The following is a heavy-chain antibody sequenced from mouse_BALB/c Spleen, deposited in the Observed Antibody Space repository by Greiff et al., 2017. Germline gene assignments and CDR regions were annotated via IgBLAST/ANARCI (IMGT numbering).Heavy chain of an antibody. CDR1: GYAFTNYL. J-gene: IGHJ2*01. CDR2: INPGSGGT. CDR3: ARSKGREGGYFDY. Sequence: QVQLKESGAELVRPGTSVKVSCKASGYAFTNYLIEWVKQRPGQGLEWIGVINPGSGGTNYNEKFKGKATLTADKSSSTAYMQLSSLTSDDSAVYFCARSKGREGGYFDYWGQGTTLTVSS. V-gene: IGHV1-54*01.